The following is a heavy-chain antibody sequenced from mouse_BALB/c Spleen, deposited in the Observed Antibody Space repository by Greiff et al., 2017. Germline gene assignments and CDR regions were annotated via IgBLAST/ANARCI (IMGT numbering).Heavy chain of an antibody. D-gene: IGHD2-1*01. J-gene: IGHJ1*01. V-gene: IGHV5-6*01. CDR2: ISSGGNYT. Sequence: EVMLVESGGDLVKPGGSLKLSCAASGFTFSSCDMSWVRQTPDKRLEWVATISSGGNYTYYPDSVKGRFTISRDNAKNTLYLQMSSLKSEDTAMYYCARPTPRYCGNGQWYFDVWGEGTTVTVSS. CDR3: ARPTPRYCGNGQWYFDV. CDR1: GFTFSSCD.